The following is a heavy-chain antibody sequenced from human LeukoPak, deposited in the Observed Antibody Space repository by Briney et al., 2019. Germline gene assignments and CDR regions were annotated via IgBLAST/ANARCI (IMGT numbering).Heavy chain of an antibody. J-gene: IGHJ2*01. CDR3: AKEVTMIVPHWYFDL. CDR1: GGSFSGYY. D-gene: IGHD3-22*01. CDR2: ISGSGGST. Sequence: ETLSLTCAVYGGSFSGYYWSWVRQAPGKGLEWVSAISGSGGSTYYADSVKGRFTISRDNSKNTLYLQMNSLRAEDTAVYYCAKEVTMIVPHWYFDLWGRGTLVTVSS. V-gene: IGHV3-23*01.